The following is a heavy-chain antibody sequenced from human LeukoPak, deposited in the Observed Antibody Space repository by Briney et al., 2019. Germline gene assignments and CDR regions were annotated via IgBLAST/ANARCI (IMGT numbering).Heavy chain of an antibody. J-gene: IGHJ6*02. CDR1: GYTFTGYY. V-gene: IGHV1-2*06. Sequence: ASVKVSCKASGYTFTGYYMHWVRQAPGQGLEWVGRINPNSGGTNYAQKFQRRVTMTRDTSISTAYMELSRLRSDDTAVYYCARVWFSGSYYYYGMDVWGQGTTVTVSS. CDR2: INPNSGGT. CDR3: ARVWFSGSYYYYGMDV. D-gene: IGHD3-10*01.